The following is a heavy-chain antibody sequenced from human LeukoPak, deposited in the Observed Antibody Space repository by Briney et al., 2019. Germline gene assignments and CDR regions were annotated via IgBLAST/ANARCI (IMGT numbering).Heavy chain of an antibody. V-gene: IGHV3-21*01. CDR1: GFTFSSYS. D-gene: IGHD6-13*01. Sequence: GGSLRLSCAASGFTFSSYSMNWVRQAPGKGLEWVSSISSSSSYIYYADSVKGRFTISRDNAKNSLYLQMNSLRAEDTAVYYCARDPVAAAGREDCWGQGTLVTVSS. CDR3: ARDPVAAAGREDC. J-gene: IGHJ4*02. CDR2: ISSSSSYI.